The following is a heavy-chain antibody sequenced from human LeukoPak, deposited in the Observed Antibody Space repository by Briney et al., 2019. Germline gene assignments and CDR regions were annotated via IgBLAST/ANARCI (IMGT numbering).Heavy chain of an antibody. D-gene: IGHD3-22*01. V-gene: IGHV5-51*01. J-gene: IGHJ3*02. Sequence: GESLNTSWKGSGSIFTSYWLGGVRQMPGKGLEWMGIIYPGDSDTRYSPSFQGQVTITADKSINTAYLQWSSLKASDTAMYYCARHYDSPDIWGQGTMSPSLQ. CDR3: ARHYDSPDI. CDR2: IYPGDSDT. CDR1: GSIFTSYW.